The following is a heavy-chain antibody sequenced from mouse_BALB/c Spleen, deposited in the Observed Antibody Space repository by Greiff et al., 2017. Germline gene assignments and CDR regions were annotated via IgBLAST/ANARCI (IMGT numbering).Heavy chain of an antibody. Sequence: EVKLVESGGGLVQPGGSRKLSCAASGFTFSSFGMHWVRQAPEKGLEWVAYISSGSSTIYYADTVKGRFTISRDNPKNTLFLQMTSLRSEDTAMYYCARLLRRGYFDVWGAGTTVTVSS. J-gene: IGHJ1*01. CDR2: ISSGSSTI. V-gene: IGHV5-17*02. D-gene: IGHD1-1*01. CDR3: ARLLRRGYFDV. CDR1: GFTFSSFG.